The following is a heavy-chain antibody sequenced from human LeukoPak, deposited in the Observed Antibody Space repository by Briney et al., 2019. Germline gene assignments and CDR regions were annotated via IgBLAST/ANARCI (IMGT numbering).Heavy chain of an antibody. D-gene: IGHD3-16*02. J-gene: IGHJ4*02. CDR1: GGSISSYY. V-gene: IGHV4-59*01. Sequence: PSETLSLTCTVSGGSISSYYWSWIRQPPGKGLEWIGYIYYSGSTNYNPSLKSRVTISVDTSKNQFSLKLSSVTAADTAVYYCARLTYYDYVWGSYRYTRLPSDYWGQGTLVTVSS. CDR3: ARLTYYDYVWGSYRYTRLPSDY. CDR2: IYYSGST.